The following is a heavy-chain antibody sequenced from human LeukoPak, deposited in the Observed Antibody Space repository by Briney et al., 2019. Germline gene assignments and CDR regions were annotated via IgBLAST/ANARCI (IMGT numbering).Heavy chain of an antibody. V-gene: IGHV7-4-1*02. Sequence: ASVKVSCKASGYTFTVYSINWLRQAPGQGLEWMGWITTSTGKPTYAQGFTGRFVSSLDTSVSTTYLHINSLKAEDTAVYYCARDASMINFDYWGQGSLVTVSS. CDR1: GYTFTVYS. J-gene: IGHJ4*02. CDR2: ITTSTGKP. D-gene: IGHD3-16*01. CDR3: ARDASMINFDY.